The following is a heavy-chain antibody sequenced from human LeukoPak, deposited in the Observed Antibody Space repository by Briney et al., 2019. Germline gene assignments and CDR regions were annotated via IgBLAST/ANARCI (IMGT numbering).Heavy chain of an antibody. V-gene: IGHV3-30*04. CDR3: ASVADY. CDR2: ISYDGSNK. CDR1: GFTFSSYA. J-gene: IGHJ4*02. Sequence: GGSLRLSCAASGFTFSSYAMHWVRQAPGKGLEWVAVISYDGSNKYYADSVKGRFTISRDTSKNTVYLQMNSLRSEDTAVYYCASVADYWGQGTLVTISS.